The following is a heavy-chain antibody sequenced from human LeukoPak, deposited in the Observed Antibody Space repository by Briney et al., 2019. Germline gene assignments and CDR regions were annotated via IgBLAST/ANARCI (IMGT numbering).Heavy chain of an antibody. CDR2: ISYDGSNK. V-gene: IGHV3-30*03. CDR1: GFIFSSCG. CDR3: ARWVATAADIDY. D-gene: IGHD2-15*01. Sequence: GGSLRLSCAASGFIFSSCGMHWVRQAPGKGLEWVAVISYDGSNKYYADSVKGRFTISRDNSKNTLYLQMNSLRVEDTAVYYCARWVATAADIDYWGQGTLVTVSS. J-gene: IGHJ4*02.